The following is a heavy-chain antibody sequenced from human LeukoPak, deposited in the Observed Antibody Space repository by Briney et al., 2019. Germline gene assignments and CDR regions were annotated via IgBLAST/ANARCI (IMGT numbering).Heavy chain of an antibody. J-gene: IGHJ4*02. Sequence: GGSLRLSCAASGFTFSSYSMNWVRQAPGKGLEWVSYISSSSSTIYYADSVKGRFTISRDNAKNSLYLQMNSLRAEDTAVYYCARVFIVVVTAMDYWGQGTLVTVSS. CDR1: GFTFSSYS. CDR3: ARVFIVVVTAMDY. D-gene: IGHD2-21*02. CDR2: ISSSSSTI. V-gene: IGHV3-48*04.